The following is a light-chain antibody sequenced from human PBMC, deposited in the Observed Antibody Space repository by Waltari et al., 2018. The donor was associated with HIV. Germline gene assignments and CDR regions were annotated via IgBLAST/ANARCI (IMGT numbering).Light chain of an antibody. CDR3: QAWDSSTGV. V-gene: IGLV3-1*01. CDR2: QDS. J-gene: IGLJ1*01. CDR1: KLGDKY. Sequence: SYELTQPPSVSVSPGQTASITCSGDKLGDKYACWYQQKRGQSPVLVIYQDSKRPSGIPERFSGSNSGNTATLTISGTQAMDEADYYCQAWDSSTGVFGTGTKVTVL.